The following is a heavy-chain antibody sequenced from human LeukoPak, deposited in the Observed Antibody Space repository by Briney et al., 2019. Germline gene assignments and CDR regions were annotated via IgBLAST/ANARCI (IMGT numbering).Heavy chain of an antibody. V-gene: IGHV3-21*01. CDR2: ISSSSSYI. CDR3: ARTDGSSWYPGFDP. Sequence: GGSLRLSCAASGFAFSSYSMNWVRQAPGKGLEWVSSISSSSSYIYYADSVKGRFTISRDNAKNSLYLQMNSLRAEDTAVYYCARTDGSSWYPGFDPWGQGTLVTVSS. CDR1: GFAFSSYS. D-gene: IGHD6-13*01. J-gene: IGHJ5*02.